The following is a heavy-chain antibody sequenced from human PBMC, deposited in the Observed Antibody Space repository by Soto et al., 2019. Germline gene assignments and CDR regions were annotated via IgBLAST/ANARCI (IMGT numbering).Heavy chain of an antibody. CDR3: ASREIQGPIDY. V-gene: IGHV4-28*01. Sequence: QVQLQESGPGLVKPSDTLSLTCAVSGYSISSSNWWGWIRQPPGKGLEWIGYIYYSGTTYYNPSLKSRFTLSVEPSKNQFSLKLTSVTAVDPAVYYCASREIQGPIDYWGQGTLVTVSS. CDR1: GYSISSSNW. J-gene: IGHJ4*02. CDR2: IYYSGTT. D-gene: IGHD1-26*01.